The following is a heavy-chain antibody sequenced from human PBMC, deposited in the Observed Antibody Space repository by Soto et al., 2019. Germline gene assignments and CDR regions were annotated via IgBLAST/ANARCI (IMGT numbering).Heavy chain of an antibody. J-gene: IGHJ5*02. CDR2: IYYSGST. D-gene: IGHD3-10*02. V-gene: IGHV4-59*01. CDR3: ARVLFGEIHWFEH. CDR1: GGSISSYY. Sequence: PSETLSLTCTVSGGSISSYYWSWIRQPPGKGLEWIGYIYYSGSTNYNPSLKSRVTISVDTSKNQFSLKLSSVTAADTAVYYCARVLFGEIHWFEHWGQGTLVTVSS.